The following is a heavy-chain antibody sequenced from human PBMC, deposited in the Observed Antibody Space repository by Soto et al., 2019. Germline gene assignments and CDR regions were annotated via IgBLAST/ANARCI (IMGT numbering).Heavy chain of an antibody. CDR1: GGSISSSSYY. Sequence: SETLSLTCTVSGGSISSSSYYWGWIRQPPGKGLEWIGSIYYSGSTYYNPSLKSRVTISVDTSKNQFSLKLSSVTAADTAVYYCASQRRYSYGLDAFDIWGQGTMVTVSS. V-gene: IGHV4-39*01. J-gene: IGHJ3*02. D-gene: IGHD5-18*01. CDR3: ASQRRYSYGLDAFDI. CDR2: IYYSGST.